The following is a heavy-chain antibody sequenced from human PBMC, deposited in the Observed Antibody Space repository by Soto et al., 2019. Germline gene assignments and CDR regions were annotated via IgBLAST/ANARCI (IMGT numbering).Heavy chain of an antibody. CDR1: GFTFSSYG. CDR2: IWYDGSNK. V-gene: IGHV3-33*01. J-gene: IGHJ5*02. Sequence: LRLSCAASGFTFSSYGMHWVRQAPGKGLEWVAVIWYDGSNKYYADSVKGRFTISRDNSKNTLYLQMNSLRAEDTAVYYCARAEEQLVRGVLGWFDPWGQGTLVTVSS. D-gene: IGHD6-6*01. CDR3: ARAEEQLVRGVLGWFDP.